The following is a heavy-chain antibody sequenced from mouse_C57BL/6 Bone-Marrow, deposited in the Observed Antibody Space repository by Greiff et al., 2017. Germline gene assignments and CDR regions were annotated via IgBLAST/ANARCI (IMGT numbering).Heavy chain of an antibody. CDR3: ASGGGWLLDYAMDY. Sequence: VQLQQSGAELMKPGASVKLSCKATGYTFTGYWIEWVKQRPGHGLEWIGEILPGRGSTNYNEKFKGKATFTADTSSNTAYMQLSSLTTEDSAIYYCASGGGWLLDYAMDYWGQGTSVTVSS. CDR1: GYTFTGYW. J-gene: IGHJ4*01. CDR2: ILPGRGST. V-gene: IGHV1-9*01. D-gene: IGHD2-3*01.